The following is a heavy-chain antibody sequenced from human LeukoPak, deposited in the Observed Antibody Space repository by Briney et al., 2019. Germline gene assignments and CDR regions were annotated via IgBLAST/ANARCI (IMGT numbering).Heavy chain of an antibody. CDR2: IIPIFGTA. J-gene: IGHJ5*02. Sequence: SVKVSCKASGGTFSGYAISWVRQAPGQGLEWMGGIIPIFGTANYAQKFQGRVTITADESTSTAYMELSSLRSEDTAVYYCARLSSPEYSSSSVRWFDPWGQGTLVTVSS. CDR1: GGTFSGYA. CDR3: ARLSSPEYSSSSVRWFDP. V-gene: IGHV1-69*13. D-gene: IGHD6-6*01.